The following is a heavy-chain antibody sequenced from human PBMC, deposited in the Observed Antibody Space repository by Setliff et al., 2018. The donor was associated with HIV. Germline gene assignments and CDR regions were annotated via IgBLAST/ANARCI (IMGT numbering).Heavy chain of an antibody. CDR1: GGSIGGYY. J-gene: IGHJ4*02. V-gene: IGHV4-59*01. D-gene: IGHD3-22*01. CDR2: IYTSGIT. Sequence: PSETLSLTCTVSGGSIGGYYWSWIRQPPGKGLEWIGYIYTSGITNYNPSLKSRVTMSVDTSKNQFSLKLSSVTAADTAIYYCARGYYDSNVYYFPGYWGQGTLVTVSS. CDR3: ARGYYDSNVYYFPGY.